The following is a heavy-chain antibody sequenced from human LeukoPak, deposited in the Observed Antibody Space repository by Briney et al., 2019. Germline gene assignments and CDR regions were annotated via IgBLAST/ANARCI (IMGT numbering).Heavy chain of an antibody. D-gene: IGHD2-21*01. J-gene: IGHJ4*02. V-gene: IGHV1-46*01. CDR3: AREGEVIVTDNLFY. Sequence: ASVKVSCKASGYTFTSYYMHWVRQAPGQGLEWMGIVNPSGGSTAYAQMFQGRVTMTRDTSTRTVYMELSSLRSEDTAAYYCAREGEVIVTDNLFYWGQGTLVTVSS. CDR2: VNPSGGST. CDR1: GYTFTSYY.